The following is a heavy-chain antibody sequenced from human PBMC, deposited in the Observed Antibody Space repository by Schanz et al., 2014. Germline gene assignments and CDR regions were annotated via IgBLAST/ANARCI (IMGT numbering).Heavy chain of an antibody. CDR3: VRDILHRVYDSGSP. CDR1: GFTFSAYA. V-gene: IGHV3-23*01. J-gene: IGHJ5*02. D-gene: IGHD3-10*01. Sequence: EVQLLESGGGLVQPGGSLRLSCAASGFTFSAYAMTWVRQIPGKGLEWVSAISGSGGSTYYADSVKGRFTISRDNSKNTLYLQMNSLRAEDTAVYYCVRDILHRVYDSGSPWGQGTLVTVSS. CDR2: ISGSGGST.